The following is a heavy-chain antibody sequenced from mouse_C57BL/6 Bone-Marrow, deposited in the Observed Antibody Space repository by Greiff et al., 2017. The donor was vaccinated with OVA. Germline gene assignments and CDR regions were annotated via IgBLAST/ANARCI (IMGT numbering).Heavy chain of an antibody. CDR2: IDPSDSYT. CDR1: GYTFTSYW. J-gene: IGHJ4*01. CDR3: ARADSSGYAMDY. D-gene: IGHD3-2*02. V-gene: IGHV1-50*01. Sequence: VQLQQPGAELVKPGASVKLSCKASGYTFTSYWMQWVKQRPGQGLEWIGEIDPSDSYTNYNQKFKGKATVTVDTSSSTAYMQLSSLTSEDSAVYYCARADSSGYAMDYWGQGTSVTVSS.